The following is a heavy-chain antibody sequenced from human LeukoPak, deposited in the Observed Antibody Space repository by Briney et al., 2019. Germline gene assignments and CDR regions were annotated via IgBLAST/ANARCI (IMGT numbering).Heavy chain of an antibody. D-gene: IGHD3-10*01. CDR2: ISSSSSYI. CDR3: ASLWGVLGDDAFDI. V-gene: IGHV3-21*01. CDR1: GFTFSSYN. Sequence: GGSLRLSCAASGFTFSSYNMNWVRQAPGKGLEWVSSISSSSSYIYYADSVKGRFTISRDNAKNSLYLQMNSLRAEDTAVYYCASLWGVLGDDAFDIWGQGTMVTVSS. J-gene: IGHJ3*02.